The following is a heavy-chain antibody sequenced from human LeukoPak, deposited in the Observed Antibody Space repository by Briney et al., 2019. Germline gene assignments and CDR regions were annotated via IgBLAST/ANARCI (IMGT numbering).Heavy chain of an antibody. Sequence: GASVKVSCKASGGTFSSYAISWVRQAPGQGLEWMGGIIPIFGTVNYAQKFQGRDTITADESTSTAYMELSSLRSEDTAVYYCASPQASGYYYYGMDVWGQGTTVTVSS. CDR1: GGTFSSYA. CDR3: ASPQASGYYYYGMDV. D-gene: IGHD6-25*01. J-gene: IGHJ6*02. V-gene: IGHV1-69*13. CDR2: IIPIFGTV.